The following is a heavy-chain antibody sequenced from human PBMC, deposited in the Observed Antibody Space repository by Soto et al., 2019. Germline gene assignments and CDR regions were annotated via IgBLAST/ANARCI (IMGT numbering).Heavy chain of an antibody. CDR1: GASIRSSAY. CDR2: IYSIGNT. Sequence: ETLSLTCTVSGASIRSSAYWGWIRQPPAKGLEWIGSIYSIGNTYYNPSLKSGVTISADTSKNQFSLNLISVTAADTAVYYCRRSSRYSTDVWGQGITVTVSS. V-gene: IGHV4-39*01. J-gene: IGHJ6*02. D-gene: IGHD6-19*01. CDR3: RRSSRYSTDV.